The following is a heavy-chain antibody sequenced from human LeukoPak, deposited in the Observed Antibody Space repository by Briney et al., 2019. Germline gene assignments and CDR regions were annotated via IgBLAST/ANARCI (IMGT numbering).Heavy chain of an antibody. CDR3: ARVYCSGGSCSFDY. J-gene: IGHJ4*02. D-gene: IGHD2-15*01. V-gene: IGHV3-21*01. Sequence: PGGSLRLSCAASGFTFSSYAMSWGRQAPEKGLEWVSSISSSSSYIYYADSVKGRFTISRDNAKNSLYLQMNSLRAEDTAVYYCARVYCSGGSCSFDYWGQGTLVTVSS. CDR2: ISSSSSYI. CDR1: GFTFSSYA.